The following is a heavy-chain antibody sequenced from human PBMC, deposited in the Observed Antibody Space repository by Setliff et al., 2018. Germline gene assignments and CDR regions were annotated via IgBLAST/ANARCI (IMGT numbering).Heavy chain of an antibody. Sequence: SETLSLTCTVSGGSISSGDYYWSWIRQPPGKGLEWIAYIYYIGSTYHNPSLKSRVTISVDTSKNQFSLNLTSVTAADTAVYYCARDWVVVAAIDYWGQGTLVTVSS. CDR3: ARDWVVVAAIDY. V-gene: IGHV4-30-4*08. CDR2: IYYIGST. D-gene: IGHD2-15*01. CDR1: GGSISSGDYY. J-gene: IGHJ4*02.